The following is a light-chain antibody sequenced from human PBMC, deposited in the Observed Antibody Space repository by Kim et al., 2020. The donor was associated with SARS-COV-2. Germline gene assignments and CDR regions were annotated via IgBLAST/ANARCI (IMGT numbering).Light chain of an antibody. V-gene: IGLV3-1*01. CDR1: ELGDKY. CDR2: QDP. J-gene: IGLJ3*02. Sequence: SYELTQPPSVSVSPGQTASITCSGDELGDKYTCWYQQKPGQYPVLVIYQDPKRPSGIPERFSGSNSGHTATLTISGTQAIDEADYYCQAWDSDVFGVWT. CDR3: QAWDSDV.